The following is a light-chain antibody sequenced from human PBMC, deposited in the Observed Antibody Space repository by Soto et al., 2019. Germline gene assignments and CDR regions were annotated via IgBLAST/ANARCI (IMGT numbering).Light chain of an antibody. CDR1: TGHSTNA. CDR2: VNADGSH. J-gene: IGLJ3*02. Sequence: QLVLTQSPSASASLGASVKLTCALSTGHSTNAIAWHQQQPEKGPRFLMRVNADGSHRKGDGIPERFSGSSSGAERYLTISSLQSEDEADYYCQAWGTGFWVFGGGTKLTVL. V-gene: IGLV4-69*01. CDR3: QAWGTGFWV.